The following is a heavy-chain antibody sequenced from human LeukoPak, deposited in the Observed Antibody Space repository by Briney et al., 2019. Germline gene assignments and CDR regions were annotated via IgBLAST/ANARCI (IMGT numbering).Heavy chain of an antibody. J-gene: IGHJ4*02. D-gene: IGHD1-26*01. CDR1: GFNFSSYE. CDR2: ISYDGSNK. CDR3: ARALVPGATTAPFDY. Sequence: SGGSLRLSCAASGFNFSSYEMNWVRQAPGKGLEWVAVISYDGSNKYYADSVKGRFTISRDNSKNTLYLQMNSLRAEDTAVYYCARALVPGATTAPFDYWGQGTLVTVSS. V-gene: IGHV3-30*04.